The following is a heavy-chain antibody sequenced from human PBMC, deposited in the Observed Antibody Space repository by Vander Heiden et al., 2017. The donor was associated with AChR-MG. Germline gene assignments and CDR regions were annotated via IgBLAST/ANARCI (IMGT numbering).Heavy chain of an antibody. CDR2: IIHIFGTA. J-gene: IGHJ6*02. CDR3: ARAADGARRYYYGMDV. CDR1: GGTFSSCA. D-gene: IGHD3-16*01. Sequence: QVQPVQSGAEVKKPGPSVKVSCKASGGTFSSCAISWVRKAPGQGLEWMGGIIHIFGTANCEQKFQGRVTITADKSTSTANMELSSLRSEDTAVYYCARAADGARRYYYGMDVWGQGPTVTVSS. V-gene: IGHV1-69*06.